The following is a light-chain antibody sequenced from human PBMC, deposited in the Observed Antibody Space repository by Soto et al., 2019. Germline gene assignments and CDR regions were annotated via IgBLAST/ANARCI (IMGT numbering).Light chain of an antibody. J-gene: IGKJ5*01. CDR2: WAS. Sequence: DIVMTQSPDSLAVSLGERATINCKSSQSVLYSSNNKNYLAWYQQKPGQPPKLLIYWASTRESGVPDRFSGSGSGTDFTLTISSLQAEDVAVYYCLQYYSTPSFGQGTRLEMK. CDR1: QSVLYSSNNKNY. CDR3: LQYYSTPS. V-gene: IGKV4-1*01.